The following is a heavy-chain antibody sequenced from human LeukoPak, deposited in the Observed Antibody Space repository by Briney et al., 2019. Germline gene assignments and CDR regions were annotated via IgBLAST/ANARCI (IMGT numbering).Heavy chain of an antibody. V-gene: IGHV1-2*02. CDR1: GYTFTRYY. J-gene: IGHJ4*02. Sequence: ASVKVSCKASGYTFTRYYMHWVRQAPGQGLEWMGWINPNSGGTNYAQKFQGRVTMTRDTSISTAYMELSRLRSDDTAVYYCARDQIGTRSYSSSWYGYWGQGTLVTVSS. D-gene: IGHD6-13*01. CDR3: ARDQIGTRSYSSSWYGY. CDR2: INPNSGGT.